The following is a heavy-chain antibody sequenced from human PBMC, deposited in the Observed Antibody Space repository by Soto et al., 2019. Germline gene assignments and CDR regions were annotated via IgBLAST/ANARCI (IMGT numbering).Heavy chain of an antibody. V-gene: IGHV3-23*01. Sequence: EVQLLQSGGGLVQPGGSLRLSCAASGFTFTSYSMTWVRQTPGKGLEWVAAVNPGGYSTYYADSVKGQFTISSDSSSTTLSLQMNSLRAEDTAVYYCAKDLRAGSGYDFDYRDQGTLVTVSS. CDR3: AKDLRAGSGYDFDY. D-gene: IGHD5-12*01. CDR1: GFTFTSYS. J-gene: IGHJ4*02. CDR2: VNPGGYST.